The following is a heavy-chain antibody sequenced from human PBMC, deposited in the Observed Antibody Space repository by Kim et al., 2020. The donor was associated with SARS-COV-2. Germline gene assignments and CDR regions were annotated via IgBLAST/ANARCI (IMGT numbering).Heavy chain of an antibody. CDR2: INHSGST. J-gene: IGHJ5*02. V-gene: IGHV4-34*01. CDR1: GGSFSGYY. CDR3: ARGLRYNPYDP. Sequence: SETLSLTCAVYGGSFSGYYWSWIRQPPGKGLEWIGEINHSGSTNYNPSLKSRVTISVDTSKNQFSLKLSAVTAADTAVYYCARGLRYNPYDPSGQLTLVT. D-gene: IGHD1-20*01.